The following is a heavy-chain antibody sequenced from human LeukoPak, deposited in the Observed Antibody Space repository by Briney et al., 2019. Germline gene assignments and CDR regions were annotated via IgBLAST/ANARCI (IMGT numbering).Heavy chain of an antibody. CDR3: ARDMAPQRPPYDAFDI. CDR2: ISGDGDTN. J-gene: IGHJ3*02. Sequence: GGSLRFSCVALGLTFDEYPMPWVRKVPGKGLKWVPVISGDGDTNYYADSLKGRFTISRDNSKNSLYLQFDSLRTEDTALYFCARDMAPQRPPYDAFDIWGQGTRVTVSS. CDR1: GLTFDEYP. V-gene: IGHV3-43*02. D-gene: IGHD2-2*01.